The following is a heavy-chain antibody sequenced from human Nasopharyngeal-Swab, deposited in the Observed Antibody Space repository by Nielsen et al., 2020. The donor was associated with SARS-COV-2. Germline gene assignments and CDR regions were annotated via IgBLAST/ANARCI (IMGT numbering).Heavy chain of an antibody. J-gene: IGHJ4*02. CDR3: AKDLRVYGSGSLDY. D-gene: IGHD3-10*01. V-gene: IGHV1-2*02. CDR2: ININSDET. CDR1: GYTFTDYY. Sequence: ASVKVSCKASGYTFTDYYIHWVRQAPGEGLEWVGWININSDETVYAQKFNDRVTMTRDTSINTAYMELTSLRSDDTAVCYCAKDLRVYGSGSLDYWGQGTLVTVFS.